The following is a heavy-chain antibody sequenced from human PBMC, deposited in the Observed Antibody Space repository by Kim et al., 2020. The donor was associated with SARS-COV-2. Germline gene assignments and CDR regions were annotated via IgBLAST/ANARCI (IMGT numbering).Heavy chain of an antibody. D-gene: IGHD3-22*01. CDR3: ARVPFGSGYYDSSGYSTQGSDAFDI. CDR2: IYYSGST. CDR1: GGSISSGGYY. J-gene: IGHJ3*02. Sequence: SETLSLTCTVSGGSISSGGYYWSWIRQHPGKGLEWIGYIYYSGSTYYNPSLKSRVTISVDTSKNQFSLKLSSVTAADTAVYYCARVPFGSGYYDSSGYSTQGSDAFDIWGQGTMVTVSS. V-gene: IGHV4-31*03.